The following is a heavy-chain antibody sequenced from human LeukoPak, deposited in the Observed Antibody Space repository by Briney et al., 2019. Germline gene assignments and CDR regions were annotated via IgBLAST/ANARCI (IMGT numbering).Heavy chain of an antibody. V-gene: IGHV5-51*01. Sequence: GESLKISCKGTGYTFTSYWIGWVRQMPGKGLEWMGIIYPGDSDTRYSPSFQGQVTISADKSISTAYLQWSSLKASDTAMYYCARRVVLTGGYFDYWGQGTLVTVSS. CDR1: GYTFTSYW. CDR3: ARRVVLTGGYFDY. J-gene: IGHJ4*02. D-gene: IGHD2-8*01. CDR2: IYPGDSDT.